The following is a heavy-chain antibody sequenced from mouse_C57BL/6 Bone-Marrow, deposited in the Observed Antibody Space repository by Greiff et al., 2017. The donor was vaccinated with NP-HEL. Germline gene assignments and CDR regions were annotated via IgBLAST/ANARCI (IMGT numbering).Heavy chain of an antibody. CDR1: GFNIKDDY. CDR3: TTAQAPFDY. Sequence: VQLKQSGAELVRPGASVKLSCTASGFNIKDDYMHWVKQRPEQGLEWIGWIDPENGDTEYASKFQGKATITADTSSNTAYLQLSSLTSENTAVYTCTTAQAPFDYWGQGTTLTVSS. J-gene: IGHJ2*01. CDR2: IDPENGDT. D-gene: IGHD3-2*02. V-gene: IGHV14-4*01.